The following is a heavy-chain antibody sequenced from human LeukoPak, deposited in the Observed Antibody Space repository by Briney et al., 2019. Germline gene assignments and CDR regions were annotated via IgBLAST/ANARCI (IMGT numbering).Heavy chain of an antibody. Sequence: SQTLSLTCTVSGGSISSGGYYWSWIRQPPGKGLEWIGYIYHSGSTYYNPSLKSRVTISVDRSKNQFSLKLSSVTAADTAVYYCARQYYYGSGSPPYYFDYWGQGTLVTVSS. CDR3: ARQYYYGSGSPPYYFDY. J-gene: IGHJ4*02. CDR2: IYHSGST. CDR1: GGSISSGGYY. V-gene: IGHV4-30-2*01. D-gene: IGHD3-10*01.